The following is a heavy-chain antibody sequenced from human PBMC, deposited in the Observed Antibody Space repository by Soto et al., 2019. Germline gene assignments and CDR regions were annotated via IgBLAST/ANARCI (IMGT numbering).Heavy chain of an antibody. Sequence: GGSLRLSCTASGFTFGDYAMSWFRQAPGKGLEWVGFIRSKAYGGTTEYAASVKGRFTISRDDSKSIAYLQMNSLKTEDTAVYYCTRVGYCSGGSCYQTIDYWGQGTLVTVSS. CDR2: IRSKAYGGTT. CDR1: GFTFGDYA. CDR3: TRVGYCSGGSCYQTIDY. V-gene: IGHV3-49*03. D-gene: IGHD2-15*01. J-gene: IGHJ4*02.